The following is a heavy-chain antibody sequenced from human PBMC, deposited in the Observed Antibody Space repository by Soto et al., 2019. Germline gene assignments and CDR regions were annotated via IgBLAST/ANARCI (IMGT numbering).Heavy chain of an antibody. CDR1: GFTFSGSA. CDR3: TGLVHDYGDYHNWFDP. Sequence: EVQLVESGGGLVQPGGSLKLSCAASGFTFSGSAMHWVRQASGKGLEWVGRIRSKANSYATAYAASVKGRFTISRDDSKNTAYLQMNSLKTEDTAVYYCTGLVHDYGDYHNWFDPWGQGTLVTVSS. J-gene: IGHJ5*02. CDR2: IRSKANSYAT. D-gene: IGHD4-17*01. V-gene: IGHV3-73*01.